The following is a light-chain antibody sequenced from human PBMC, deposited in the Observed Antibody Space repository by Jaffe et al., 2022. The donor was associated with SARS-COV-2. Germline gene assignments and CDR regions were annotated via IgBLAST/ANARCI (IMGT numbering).Light chain of an antibody. CDR2: KAS. V-gene: IGKV1-5*03. Sequence: DIQMTQSPSTLSASVGDRVTITCRASQTISNSLAWYQQKPGKAPKPLIYKASTLESGVPSRFSGWGSGTEFTLTISSLQPDDFATYYCQQYTAYPSSFGQGTKLEIK. J-gene: IGKJ2*03. CDR1: QTISNS. CDR3: QQYTAYPSS.